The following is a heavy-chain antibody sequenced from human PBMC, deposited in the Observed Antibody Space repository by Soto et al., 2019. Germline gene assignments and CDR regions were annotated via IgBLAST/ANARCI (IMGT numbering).Heavy chain of an antibody. J-gene: IGHJ6*02. Sequence: QVQLQESGPGLVKPSQTLSLTCTVSGDSISSGTNFWSWIRQPPGKALEWMGFIHHSGTTFYNPSPKRRVTISGDTSENKISLKMTSLTAADTAVYYCARARGECNGPSYSLFYFYGLDVWGQGTKVSVSS. D-gene: IGHD2-15*01. CDR1: GDSISSGTNF. CDR2: IHHSGTT. CDR3: ARARGECNGPSYSLFYFYGLDV. V-gene: IGHV4-30-4*01.